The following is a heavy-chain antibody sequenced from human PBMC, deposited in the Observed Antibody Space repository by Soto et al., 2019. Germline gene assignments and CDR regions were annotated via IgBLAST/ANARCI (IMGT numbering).Heavy chain of an antibody. CDR1: GFTFSSYS. V-gene: IGHV3-21*01. CDR3: ARAQRGLDHFVDY. D-gene: IGHD5-12*01. CDR2: ISSSSSYI. Sequence: GGSLRLSCAASGFTFSSYSMNWVRQAPGKGLEWVSSISSSSSYIYYADSVKGRFTISRDNAKNSLYLQMNSLRAEDTAVYYCARAQRGLDHFVDYWGQGTLVTVSS. J-gene: IGHJ4*02.